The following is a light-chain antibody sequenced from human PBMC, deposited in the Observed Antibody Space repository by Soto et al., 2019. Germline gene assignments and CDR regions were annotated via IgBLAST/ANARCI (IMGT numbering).Light chain of an antibody. CDR3: QQYNSYNT. Sequence: DIQMTQSPSTLSASVGDRVTITCRASQSISSWLAWYQQKPGKAPKLLIYDASSLESGVPSRFSGSGSGTGIPLTISSLQPDDFATYYCQQYNSYNTFGQGTKLEIK. CDR2: DAS. J-gene: IGKJ2*01. CDR1: QSISSW. V-gene: IGKV1-5*01.